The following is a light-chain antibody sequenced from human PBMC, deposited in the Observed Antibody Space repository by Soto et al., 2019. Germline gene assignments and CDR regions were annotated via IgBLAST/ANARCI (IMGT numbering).Light chain of an antibody. Sequence: DLQMTQSPSSLSASIGDRVTITCRPSQSISTFLNWYQQKPGTAPKLLMHATSILQSWVPSRFSGSGSETEFTLTISSLQPEDFATYYCQQSYSAPWTFGQGTKVEIK. V-gene: IGKV1-39*01. CDR1: QSISTF. CDR2: ATS. CDR3: QQSYSAPWT. J-gene: IGKJ1*01.